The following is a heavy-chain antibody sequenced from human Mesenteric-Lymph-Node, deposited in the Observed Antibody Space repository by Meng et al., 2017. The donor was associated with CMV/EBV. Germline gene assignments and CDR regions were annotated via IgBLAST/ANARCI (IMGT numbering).Heavy chain of an antibody. V-gene: IGHV3-74*01. CDR1: GFTFSSYW. Sequence: GESLKISCAASGFTFSSYWMHWVRQAPGKGLVWVSRINSDGSSTSYADSVKGRFTISRDNSKNTLYLQMNSLRAEDTAVYYCATEREYSSSLDYWGQGTLVTVSS. CDR3: ATEREYSSSLDY. CDR2: INSDGSST. D-gene: IGHD6-6*01. J-gene: IGHJ4*02.